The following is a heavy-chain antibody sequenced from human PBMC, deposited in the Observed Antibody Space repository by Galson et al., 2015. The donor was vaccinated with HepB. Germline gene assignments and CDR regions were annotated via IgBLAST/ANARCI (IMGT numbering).Heavy chain of an antibody. J-gene: IGHJ4*02. V-gene: IGHV3-23*01. CDR1: GFTFSSYA. Sequence: SLRLSCAASGFTFSSYAMSWVRQAPGKGLEWVSAISGSGGSTYYADSVKGRFTISRDNSKNTLYLQMNSLRAEDTAVYYCAKDLGSEEGCCSSTSCYSYFDYWGQGTLVTVSS. CDR2: ISGSGGST. D-gene: IGHD2-2*02. CDR3: AKDLGSEEGCCSSTSCYSYFDY.